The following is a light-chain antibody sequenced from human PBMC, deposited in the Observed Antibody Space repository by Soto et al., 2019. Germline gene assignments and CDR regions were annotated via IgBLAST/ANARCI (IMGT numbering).Light chain of an antibody. CDR1: QSVSSN. CDR3: QQYNNWPPT. CDR2: GAS. Sequence: EIVITQSPSTLSVSPGERATLSGRASQSVSSNLAWYQQKPGQAPRLLIYGASTRATGIPARFSGSGSGTEFTLTISSLQSEDFAVYYCQQYNNWPPTFGQGTKVDIK. J-gene: IGKJ1*01. V-gene: IGKV3-15*01.